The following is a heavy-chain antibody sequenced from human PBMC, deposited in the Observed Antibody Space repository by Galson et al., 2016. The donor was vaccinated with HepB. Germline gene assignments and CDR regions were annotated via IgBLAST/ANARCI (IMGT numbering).Heavy chain of an antibody. CDR3: TKRCMTNTCHNADDF. CDR2: ISGSGAST. CDR1: GFTFSNYD. D-gene: IGHD2-8*01. Sequence: SLRLSCAASGFTFSNYDMSWVRQAPGRGLEWVAGISGSGASTTYADSVKGRFTISRDDSKSTLYLRMDSLRVEDTATYHCTKRCMTNTCHNADDFWGQGTLVTVSS. V-gene: IGHV3-23*01. J-gene: IGHJ4*02.